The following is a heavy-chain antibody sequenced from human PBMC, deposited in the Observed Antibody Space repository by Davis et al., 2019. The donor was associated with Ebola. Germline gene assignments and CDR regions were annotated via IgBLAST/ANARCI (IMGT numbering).Heavy chain of an antibody. V-gene: IGHV3-30*18. CDR3: AKGLRVHYDFWSGYYMGYYYYGMDV. J-gene: IGHJ6*02. CDR2: ISYDGSNK. CDR1: GFTFSSYG. D-gene: IGHD3-3*01. Sequence: PGGSLRLSCAASGFTFSSYGMHWVRQAPGKGLEWVAVISYDGSNKYYADSVKGRFTISRDNSKNTLYLQMNSLRAEDTAVYYCAKGLRVHYDFWSGYYMGYYYYGMDVWGQGTTVTVSS.